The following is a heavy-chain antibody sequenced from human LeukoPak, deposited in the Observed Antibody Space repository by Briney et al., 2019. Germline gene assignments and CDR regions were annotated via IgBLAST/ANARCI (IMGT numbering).Heavy chain of an antibody. CDR1: GFTFSSYA. Sequence: GGSLRLSCAASGFTFSSYAMHWVRQAPGKGLEWVAVISYDGSNKYYADSVKGRFTISRDNSKNTLYLQMNSLRAEDTAVYYCARDEEGLWFGESPRTLDYWGQGTLVTVSS. J-gene: IGHJ4*02. CDR3: ARDEEGLWFGESPRTLDY. V-gene: IGHV3-30-3*01. D-gene: IGHD3-10*01. CDR2: ISYDGSNK.